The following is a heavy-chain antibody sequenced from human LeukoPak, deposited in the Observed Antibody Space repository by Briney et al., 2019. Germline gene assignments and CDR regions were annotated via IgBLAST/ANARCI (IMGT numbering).Heavy chain of an antibody. J-gene: IGHJ4*02. V-gene: IGHV1-2*02. Sequence: VASVKVSCKASGYTFPGYYMHWVRQAPGQGLKWMGWINPNSGGTNYAQKFQGRVTMTRDTSISTAYMELSRLRSDDTAVYYCAREHSSSSGKVFDYWGQGTLVTVSS. CDR2: INPNSGGT. D-gene: IGHD6-6*01. CDR3: AREHSSSSGKVFDY. CDR1: GYTFPGYY.